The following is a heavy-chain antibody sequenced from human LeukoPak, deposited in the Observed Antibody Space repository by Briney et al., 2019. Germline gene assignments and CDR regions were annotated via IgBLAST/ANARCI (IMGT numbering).Heavy chain of an antibody. V-gene: IGHV3-23*01. CDR1: GFTFSNYG. J-gene: IGHJ4*02. Sequence: GGSLRLSCAASGFTFSNYGMHWVRQAPGKGLEWVSAISGSGGSTSYADSVKGRFTISRDNSKNTLYLQMNSLRAEDTAVYYCAKGRSPDYWGQGTLVTVSS. CDR2: ISGSGGST. CDR3: AKGRSPDY.